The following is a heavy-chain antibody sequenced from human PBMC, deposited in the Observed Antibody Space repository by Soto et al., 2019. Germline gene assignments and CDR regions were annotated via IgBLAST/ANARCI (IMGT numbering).Heavy chain of an antibody. CDR1: GDSISSYY. CDR2: MYNTGST. Sequence: PSETLSLTCSVSGDSISSYYWSWIRQPPGKGLEWIGYMYNTGSTIYNPSLKSRVTISVDTSKNQFSLKLNSVTAADTAAYYCARDLWGYCGADCYPLDVWGQGTTVTVS. D-gene: IGHD2-21*02. V-gene: IGHV4-59*01. J-gene: IGHJ6*02. CDR3: ARDLWGYCGADCYPLDV.